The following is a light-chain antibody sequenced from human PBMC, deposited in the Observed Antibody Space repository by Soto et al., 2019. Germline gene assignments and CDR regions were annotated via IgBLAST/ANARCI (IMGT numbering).Light chain of an antibody. V-gene: IGLV1-44*01. J-gene: IGLJ1*01. Sequence: QSVLTQPPSASVTPGQRVTISCSGSSSNIGINTVNWYQQVPGTAPKLLIYTDNQRPSGVPDRFSGSKSGTSASLAISGLQSEDGADYYCAAWDDSLNGLYVFGTGTKV. CDR3: AAWDDSLNGLYV. CDR2: TDN. CDR1: SSNIGINT.